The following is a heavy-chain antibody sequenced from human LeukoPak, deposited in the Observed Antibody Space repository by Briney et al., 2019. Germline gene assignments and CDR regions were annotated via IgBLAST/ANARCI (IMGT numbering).Heavy chain of an antibody. V-gene: IGHV4-59*01. CDR2: IYYSGST. CDR3: ARDRVAGYFDY. D-gene: IGHD6-19*01. Sequence: SETLSLTCTVSGGSISSYYWSWIRQPPGKGLEWIGYIYYSGSTNYNPSLKSRVTTSVDTSKNQFSLKLSSVTAADTAVYHCARDRVAGYFDYWGQGTLVTVSS. CDR1: GGSISSYY. J-gene: IGHJ4*02.